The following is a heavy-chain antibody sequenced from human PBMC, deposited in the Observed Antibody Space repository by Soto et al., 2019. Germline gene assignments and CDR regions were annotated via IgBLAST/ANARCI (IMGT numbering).Heavy chain of an antibody. J-gene: IGHJ5*02. Sequence: SQTLSLTCAISGDSVSSNSAAWNWIRQSPSRGLEWLGGTYYRSKWYNDYAVSVKSRITINPDTSKNQFSLHLNSVTPEDTAVYYCVRGGKVAATFNSFDPWGQGTLVTVS. CDR1: GDSVSSNSAA. CDR2: TYYRSKWYN. V-gene: IGHV6-1*01. D-gene: IGHD6-13*01. CDR3: VRGGKVAATFNSFDP.